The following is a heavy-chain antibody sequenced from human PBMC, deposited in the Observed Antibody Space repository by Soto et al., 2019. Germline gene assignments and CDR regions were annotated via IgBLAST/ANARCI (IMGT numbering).Heavy chain of an antibody. CDR1: GFTFSSYG. V-gene: IGHV3-33*01. CDR3: ARDFRGYSYGGYYYYGMDV. J-gene: IGHJ6*02. Sequence: GGSLRLSCAASGFTFSSYGMHWVRQAPGKGLEWVAVIWYDGSNKYYADSVKGRFTISRDNSKNTLYLQMNSLRAEDTAVYYCARDFRGYSYGGYYYYGMDVWGQGTTVTVSS. CDR2: IWYDGSNK. D-gene: IGHD5-18*01.